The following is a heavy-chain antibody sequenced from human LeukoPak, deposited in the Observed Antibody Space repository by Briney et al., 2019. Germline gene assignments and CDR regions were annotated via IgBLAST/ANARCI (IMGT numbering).Heavy chain of an antibody. D-gene: IGHD4-17*01. CDR1: GGTFSSYA. V-gene: IGHV1-69*05. Sequence: ASVKVSCKASGGTFSSYAISWVRQAPGQGLEWMGRIIPIFGTANYAQKFQGRVTITTDESTSTAYMELSSLRSEDTAVYYCARDEDGDYPNDYWGQGTLATVSP. CDR3: ARDEDGDYPNDY. CDR2: IIPIFGTA. J-gene: IGHJ4*02.